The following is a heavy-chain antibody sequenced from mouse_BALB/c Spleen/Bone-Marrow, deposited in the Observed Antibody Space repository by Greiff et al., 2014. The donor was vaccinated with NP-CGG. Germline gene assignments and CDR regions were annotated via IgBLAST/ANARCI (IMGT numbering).Heavy chain of an antibody. CDR3: AREKDWVFDY. D-gene: IGHD4-1*01. CDR1: GYTFTSYW. Sequence: VQLQESGAELVKPGTSVKMSCTASGYTFTSYWIHWVKQRPGQGLEWMGDIYPGSYGTNYNEKFKSKATLTVDTSSSTAYMQLSSLTSEDSAVYYCAREKDWVFDYWGQGTTLTVSS. J-gene: IGHJ2*01. CDR2: IYPGSYGT. V-gene: IGHV1-55*01.